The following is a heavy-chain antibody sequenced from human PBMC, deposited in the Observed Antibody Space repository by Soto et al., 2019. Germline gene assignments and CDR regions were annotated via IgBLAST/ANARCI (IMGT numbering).Heavy chain of an antibody. CDR3: ARDTYASGWYYFDS. V-gene: IGHV4-4*07. CDR1: GGSISRRY. D-gene: IGHD6-19*01. CDR2: INTSGGT. J-gene: IGHJ4*02. Sequence: QVHLQESGLGLVKPSETLSLSCTVSGGSISRRYWSWIRQPAGKGLEWIGRINTSGGTNYNPSLKSRVSMSVDASKNEFSLKLRSVAAADTATYYCARDTYASGWYYFDSWGQGTLVTVSS.